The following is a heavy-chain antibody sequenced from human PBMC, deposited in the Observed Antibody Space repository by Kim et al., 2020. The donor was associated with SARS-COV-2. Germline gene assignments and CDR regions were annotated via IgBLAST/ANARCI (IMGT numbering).Heavy chain of an antibody. Sequence: GGSLRLSCAASGFSFSSYWMSWVRQAPGKGLEWVANMKGDGSEESYADSVKGRFTISRDNARNSLYLQMNSLGAEDTSVYYCARDRWRFTGYTYSFLGFDSWGQGTLVTVSS. CDR3: ARDRWRFTGYTYSFLGFDS. CDR1: GFSFSSYW. V-gene: IGHV3-7*01. CDR2: MKGDGSEE. J-gene: IGHJ5*01. D-gene: IGHD3-9*01.